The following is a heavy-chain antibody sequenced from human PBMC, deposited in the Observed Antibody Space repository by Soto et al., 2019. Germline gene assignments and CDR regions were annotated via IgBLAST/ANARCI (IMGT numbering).Heavy chain of an antibody. D-gene: IGHD2-2*01. CDR3: TSSTSPDAY. Sequence: EVQLVESWGDLVQPGGSLRLSCVASGVDFNRYSMNWVRQAPGKGLEWISYINSGSTSVFYAVSVKGRFTISRDNAKNSLYLQMNSLRAEDTALYYCTSSTSPDAYWGQGTLVTVSS. CDR1: GVDFNRYS. V-gene: IGHV3-48*01. J-gene: IGHJ4*02. CDR2: INSGSTSV.